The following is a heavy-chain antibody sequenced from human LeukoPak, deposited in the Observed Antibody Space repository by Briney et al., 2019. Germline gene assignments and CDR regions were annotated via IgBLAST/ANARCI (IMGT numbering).Heavy chain of an antibody. CDR1: GFTFSSHA. Sequence: GGSLRLSCAASGFTFSSHAMIWVRQAPGKGLEWVSSISDSCGTTYYSDSVRGRFTISRDNSKNTLYLQMNSLSAEDTAAYFCARLNPYGGCVDDWGQGTLVTVSS. J-gene: IGHJ4*02. V-gene: IGHV3-23*01. D-gene: IGHD2-8*02. CDR2: ISDSCGTT. CDR3: ARLNPYGGCVDD.